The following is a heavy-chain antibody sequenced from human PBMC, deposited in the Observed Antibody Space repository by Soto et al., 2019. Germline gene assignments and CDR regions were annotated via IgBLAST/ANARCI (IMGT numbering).Heavy chain of an antibody. V-gene: IGHV4-34*01. CDR1: GGSFRGYY. D-gene: IGHD4-4*01. CDR3: ARARMATVYFDY. Sequence: SETLSLTCAVYGGSFRGYYWSWIRQPPGKGLEWIGEINHSGSTNYNPSLKSRVTISVDTSKNQFSLKLSSVTAADTAVYYCARARMATVYFDYWGQGTLVTVSS. CDR2: INHSGST. J-gene: IGHJ4*02.